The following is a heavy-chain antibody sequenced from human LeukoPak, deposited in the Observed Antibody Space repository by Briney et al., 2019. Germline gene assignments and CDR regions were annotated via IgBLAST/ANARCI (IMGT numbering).Heavy chain of an antibody. Sequence: GGSLRLPCAASGFTFSSYDMHWVRQGPGKGLEWVSGIDTAGGTYYAGSVKGRFTISRGNAKNSFYLQMNSLRAGDTAVYFCTRRMRGLGSYSDAFDIWGQGTMVTVSS. V-gene: IGHV3-13*04. CDR1: GFTFSSYD. CDR3: TRRMRGLGSYSDAFDI. CDR2: IDTAGGT. D-gene: IGHD3-10*01. J-gene: IGHJ3*02.